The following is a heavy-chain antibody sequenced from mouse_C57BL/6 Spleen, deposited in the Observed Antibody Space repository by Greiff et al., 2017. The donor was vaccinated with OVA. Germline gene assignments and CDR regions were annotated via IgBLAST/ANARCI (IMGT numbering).Heavy chain of an antibody. CDR3: ATYGSSSTDAMDY. CDR2: ISSGSSTI. J-gene: IGHJ4*01. V-gene: IGHV5-17*01. Sequence: EVQVVESGGGLVKPGGSLKLSCAASGFTFSDYGMHWVRQAPEKGLEWVAYISSGSSTIYYADTVKGRFTISRDNAKNTLFLQMTSLRSEDTAMYYCATYGSSSTDAMDYWGQGTSVTVSS. CDR1: GFTFSDYG. D-gene: IGHD1-1*01.